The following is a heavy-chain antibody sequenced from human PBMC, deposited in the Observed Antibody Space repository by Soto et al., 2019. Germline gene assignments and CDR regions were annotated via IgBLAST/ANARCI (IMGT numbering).Heavy chain of an antibody. V-gene: IGHV3-23*01. J-gene: IGHJ4*02. CDR3: AKDQSMVATNAFDY. D-gene: IGHD5-12*01. CDR1: GLTFTSYA. Sequence: EVQLLESGGGLVQPGGSLRLSCEASGLTFTSYAMSWVRQAPGKGLEWVSSISASGSGTYYADSVKGRFPVSRDNSKKTLYLQMNSLRAEDTAVYYCAKDQSMVATNAFDYWGQGTLVSVSS. CDR2: ISASGSGT.